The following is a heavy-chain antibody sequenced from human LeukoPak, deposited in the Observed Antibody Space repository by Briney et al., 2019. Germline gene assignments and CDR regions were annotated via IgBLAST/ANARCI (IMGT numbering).Heavy chain of an antibody. CDR3: ARGQYDFWGGYFSGRQVRFDY. V-gene: IGHV4-34*01. Sequence: KTSETLSLTCAVYGGSFSGYYWSWIRQPPGKGLEWIGEINHSGSTNYNPSLKSRVTISVDTSKNQFSLKLSSVTAADTAVYYCARGQYDFWGGYFSGRQVRFDYWGQGTLVTVSS. D-gene: IGHD3-3*01. CDR1: GGSFSGYY. CDR2: INHSGST. J-gene: IGHJ4*02.